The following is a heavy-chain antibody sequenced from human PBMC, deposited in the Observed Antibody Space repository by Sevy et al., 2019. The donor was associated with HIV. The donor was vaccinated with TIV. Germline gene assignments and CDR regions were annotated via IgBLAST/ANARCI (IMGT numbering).Heavy chain of an antibody. CDR1: GFTFSSYS. D-gene: IGHD6-19*01. CDR2: ISSSSSTI. Sequence: GGSLRLSCAASGFTFSSYSMNWVRQAPGKGLEWVSYISSSSSTIYSADSVKGRFTISRDNAKNSLYLQMNSLRDEDTAVYYCAIVPVAGTRGHFDYWGQGTLVTVSS. CDR3: AIVPVAGTRGHFDY. V-gene: IGHV3-48*02. J-gene: IGHJ4*02.